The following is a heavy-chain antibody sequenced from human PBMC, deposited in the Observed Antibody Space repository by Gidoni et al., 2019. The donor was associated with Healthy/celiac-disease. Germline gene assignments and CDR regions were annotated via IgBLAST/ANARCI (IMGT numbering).Heavy chain of an antibody. Sequence: QVQLQESGPGLVKPSQTLSLTCTVSGGSISRGGYYWSWIRQHPGKGLEWIGYIYYSGSTYYNPSLKSRVTISVDTSKNQFSLKLSSVTAADTAVYYCAREARELVDVDWFDPWGQGTLVTVSS. J-gene: IGHJ5*02. D-gene: IGHD6-13*01. CDR1: GGSISRGGYY. CDR3: AREARELVDVDWFDP. CDR2: IYYSGST. V-gene: IGHV4-31*03.